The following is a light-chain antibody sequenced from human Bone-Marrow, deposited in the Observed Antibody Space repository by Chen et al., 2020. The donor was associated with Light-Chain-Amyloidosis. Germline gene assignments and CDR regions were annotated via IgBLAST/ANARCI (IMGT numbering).Light chain of an antibody. CDR1: QSVGNK. CDR2: DAS. V-gene: IGKV3-15*01. CDR3: KQYNTGPRP. Sequence: ESVMTQSPATLSLFPGESATLSCRVSQSVGNKLAWYQHKPGQGPSLVIYDASTRASGIPARGSASGSGTEVHRAISILQSEDLGVYFCKQYNTGPRPFGQGTRVEFK. J-gene: IGKJ1*01.